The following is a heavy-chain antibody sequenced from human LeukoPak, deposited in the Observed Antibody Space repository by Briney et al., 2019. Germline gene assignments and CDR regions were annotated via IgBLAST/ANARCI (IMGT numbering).Heavy chain of an antibody. CDR3: AKDLQYSSSGGFDP. V-gene: IGHV3-23*01. D-gene: IGHD6-13*01. CDR2: ISGSGGST. CDR1: GFTFSSYA. J-gene: IGHJ5*02. Sequence: GGSLRLSCAASGFTFSSYAMSWVRQAPGKGLEWVSAISGSGGSTYYADSVKGRFTISRDNAKNSLYLQMNSLRAEDTVLYFCAKDLQYSSSGGFDPWGQGTLVTVSS.